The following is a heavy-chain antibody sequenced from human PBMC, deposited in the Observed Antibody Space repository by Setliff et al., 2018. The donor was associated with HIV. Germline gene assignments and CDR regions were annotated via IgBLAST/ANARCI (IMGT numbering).Heavy chain of an antibody. CDR3: ARGTAPRPASVLEFLEWLFPNWFDP. V-gene: IGHV1-58*01. J-gene: IGHJ5*02. CDR2: IVVGSGNT. CDR1: GFTFTSSA. Sequence: SVKVSCKASGFTFTSSAVQWVRQARGQRLEWIGWIVVGSGNTNYAQKFQERVTITRDMSTSTAYMELSSLRSDDTAVYYCARGTAPRPASVLEFLEWLFPNWFDPWGQGTLVTVSS. D-gene: IGHD3-3*02.